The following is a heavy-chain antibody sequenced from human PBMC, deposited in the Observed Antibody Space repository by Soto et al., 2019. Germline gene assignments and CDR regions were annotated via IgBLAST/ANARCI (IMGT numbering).Heavy chain of an antibody. CDR1: RFRFADQC. V-gene: IGHV3-48*02. Sequence: AGSLRLSGVLYRFRFADQCMSCDSQSPGKGLQWIAYISSSSDNIYYAESVRVRFTVSRDNAKTALFLEMNSLRDDDTATDSCARLPKCSLVTAWGQGTRVTVSS. CDR2: ISSSSDNI. D-gene: IGHD2-21*02. CDR3: ARLPKCSLVTA. J-gene: IGHJ4*02.